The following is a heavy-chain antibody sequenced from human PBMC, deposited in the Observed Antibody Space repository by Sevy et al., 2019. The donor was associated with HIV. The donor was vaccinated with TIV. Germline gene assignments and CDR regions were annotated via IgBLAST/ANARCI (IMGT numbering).Heavy chain of an antibody. CDR2: IRHDGSDE. CDR1: GFTFNNYG. CDR3: ARDRKVLLVVYAIPFDVFDI. J-gene: IGHJ3*02. D-gene: IGHD2-8*02. Sequence: GGSLRLSCAASGFTFNNYGMHWVRQAPGKGLEWVTFIRHDGSDEYSTDSVKGRFPISRDNSKNTGYLQMNSLRAEDTAVYYCARDRKVLLVVYAIPFDVFDIWGQGTMVTVSS. V-gene: IGHV3-30*02.